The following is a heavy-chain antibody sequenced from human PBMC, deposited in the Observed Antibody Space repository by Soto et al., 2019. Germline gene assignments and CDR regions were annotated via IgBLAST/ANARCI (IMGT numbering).Heavy chain of an antibody. CDR3: ASARRMAGPLDY. J-gene: IGHJ4*02. CDR1: GGSFSGYY. Sequence: SETLSLTCAVYGGSFSGYYWSWIRQPPGKGLEWIGEINHSGSTNYNPSLKSRVTISVDTSKNQFSLKLSSVTAADTAVYYCASARRMAGPLDYWGQGTLVTVSS. CDR2: INHSGST. V-gene: IGHV4-34*01.